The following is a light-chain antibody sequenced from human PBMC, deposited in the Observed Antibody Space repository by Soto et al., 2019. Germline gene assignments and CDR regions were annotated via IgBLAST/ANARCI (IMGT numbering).Light chain of an antibody. CDR3: QQRYSTTIS. V-gene: IGKV1-39*01. Sequence: DIRMTQSPSSLSASVGDTVTITCRASQSISSHLNWYQQKPGKAPNILMYTASNLQSGVPSRFSGSGSGTDFNLTISSLQTEDFATYDCQQRYSTTISVGQGTRLEIK. CDR2: TAS. J-gene: IGKJ5*01. CDR1: QSISSH.